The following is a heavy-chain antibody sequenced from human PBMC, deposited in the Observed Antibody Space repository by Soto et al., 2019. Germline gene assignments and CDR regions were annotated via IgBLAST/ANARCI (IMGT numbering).Heavy chain of an antibody. Sequence: LKISCEGSGYSFTSYWSCWVRQMPGKGLEWMGIIYPGDSDTRYSPSFQGQVTISADKSISTAYLQWSSLKASDTAMYYCARPTFAAAAGTDFDYWGQGTLVTVSS. CDR3: ARPTFAAAAGTDFDY. D-gene: IGHD6-13*01. J-gene: IGHJ4*02. CDR2: IYPGDSDT. CDR1: GYSFTSYW. V-gene: IGHV5-51*01.